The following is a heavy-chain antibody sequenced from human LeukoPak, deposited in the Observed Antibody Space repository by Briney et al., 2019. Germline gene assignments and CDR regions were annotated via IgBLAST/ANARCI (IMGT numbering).Heavy chain of an antibody. CDR2: IRHDGNNK. Sequence: GGSLRLSCAASGFTFSSYGMQWVRQAPGKGLEWVAFIRHDGNNKYYADSVKGRFTISRDNSKNTLYLQMNSLRAEDTALYYCAKDGSLYSSSWYLDYWGQGTLVTVSS. D-gene: IGHD6-13*01. CDR3: AKDGSLYSSSWYLDY. V-gene: IGHV3-30*02. J-gene: IGHJ4*02. CDR1: GFTFSSYG.